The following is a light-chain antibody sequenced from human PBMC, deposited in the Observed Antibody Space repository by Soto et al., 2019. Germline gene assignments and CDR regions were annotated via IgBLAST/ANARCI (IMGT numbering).Light chain of an antibody. CDR3: QQLNSFPIT. V-gene: IGKV1-9*01. J-gene: IGKJ5*01. CDR1: QAISSY. Sequence: LTGSAGHSVCIGSVASQAISSYLAWYQQKPGRAPKLLIYAASTLQSGVPSRFSGSGSGTEFTLTITSLQPEDFATYYCQQLNSFPITFGQGTRLEIK. CDR2: AAS.